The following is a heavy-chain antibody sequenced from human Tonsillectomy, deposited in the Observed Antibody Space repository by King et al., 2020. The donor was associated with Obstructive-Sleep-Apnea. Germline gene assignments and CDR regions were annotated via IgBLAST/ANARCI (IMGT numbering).Heavy chain of an antibody. D-gene: IGHD3-3*01. CDR3: ARDGFLEWGTHYNWFDP. Sequence: QLQESGPGLVKTSETLSLTCTVSGGSISSSSYYWGWIRQPPGKGLEWIGSIYYSGSTYYNPSLKSRVTISVDTSKNQFSLKLSSVTAADTAVYYCARDGFLEWGTHYNWFDPWGQGTLVTVSS. V-gene: IGHV4-39*07. CDR2: IYYSGST. J-gene: IGHJ5*02. CDR1: GGSISSSSYY.